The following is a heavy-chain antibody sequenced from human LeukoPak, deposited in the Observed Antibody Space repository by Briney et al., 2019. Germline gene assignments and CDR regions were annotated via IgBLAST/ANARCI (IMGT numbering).Heavy chain of an antibody. CDR3: ARDKDSRDRPHFDY. Sequence: VKLSCTVSGGTFSSYDMSWVRQDPGQGLEWLGGIIHICGTANYAQSFQGRVTITADDSKNTASLELSSLRSEDTAVYYCARDKDSRDRPHFDYGRQGTLVSVSS. CDR1: GGTFSSYD. D-gene: IGHD2-15*01. J-gene: IGHJ4*02. CDR2: IIHICGTA. V-gene: IGHV1-69*01.